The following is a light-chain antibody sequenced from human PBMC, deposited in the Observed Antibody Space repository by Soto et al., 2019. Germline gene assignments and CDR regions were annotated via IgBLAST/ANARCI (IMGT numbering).Light chain of an antibody. CDR1: QSVSSSY. CDR2: GAS. V-gene: IGKV3-20*01. CDR3: QHYGSSWT. Sequence: EIVLTQSPGTLSLSPGERSTLSCRASQSVSSSYLAGYQQKPGLAPRLLIYGASSRATGIPDRFSCSGSGSDFTLTTSRLEPEDCAVYYCQHYGSSWTFGQGTKVDIK. J-gene: IGKJ1*01.